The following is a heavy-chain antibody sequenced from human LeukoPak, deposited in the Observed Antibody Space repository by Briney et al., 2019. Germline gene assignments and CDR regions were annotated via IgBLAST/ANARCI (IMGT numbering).Heavy chain of an antibody. J-gene: IGHJ6*02. Sequence: GGSLRLSCAASGFTFSSYWMSWVRQAPGKGLEWVANIKQDGSEKYYVDSVKGRFTISRDNAKNSLYLQMNSLRAEDTAVYYCARPQSPWVYYGMDVWGQGTTVTVSS. D-gene: IGHD1-26*01. CDR3: ARPQSPWVYYGMDV. V-gene: IGHV3-7*01. CDR1: GFTFSSYW. CDR2: IKQDGSEK.